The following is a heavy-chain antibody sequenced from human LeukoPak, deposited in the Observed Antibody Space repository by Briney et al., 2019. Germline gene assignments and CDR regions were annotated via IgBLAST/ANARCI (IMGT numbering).Heavy chain of an antibody. CDR2: ISSSGSTI. CDR1: GFTFSSYG. CDR3: ARDPTVTIGNWFDP. D-gene: IGHD4-17*01. Sequence: GGSLRLSCAASGFTFSSYGMHWIRQAPGKGLEWVSYISSSGSTIYYADSVKGRFTISRDNAKNSLYLQMNSLRAEDTAVYYCARDPTVTIGNWFDPWGQGTLVTVSS. V-gene: IGHV3-48*04. J-gene: IGHJ5*02.